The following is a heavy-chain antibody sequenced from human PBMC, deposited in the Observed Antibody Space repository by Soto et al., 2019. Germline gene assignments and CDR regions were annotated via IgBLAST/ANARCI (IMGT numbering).Heavy chain of an antibody. CDR2: IYYSGST. V-gene: IGHV4-59*01. D-gene: IGHD2-15*01. CDR3: ARDLRGDCSGGSCYSRYYYYYGMDV. J-gene: IGHJ6*02. Sequence: SWIRQPPGKGLEWIGYIYYSGSTNYNPSLKSRVTISVDTSKNQFSLKLSSVTAADTAVYYCARDLRGDCSGGSCYSRYYYYYGMDVWGQGTTVTVSS.